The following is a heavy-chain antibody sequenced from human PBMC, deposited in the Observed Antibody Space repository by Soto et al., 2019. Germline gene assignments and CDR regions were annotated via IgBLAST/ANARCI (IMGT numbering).Heavy chain of an antibody. CDR2: IYYSGST. CDR1: GGSISSGDYY. V-gene: IGHV4-30-4*01. D-gene: IGHD2-2*01. Sequence: SETLSLTCTVSGGSISSGDYYWSWIRQPPGKGLEWIGYIYYSGSTYYSPSLKSRVTISVDMSKNQFSLKLSSVTAADTAVYYCARDGRRVPAAPGFDPWGQGTLVTVSS. J-gene: IGHJ5*02. CDR3: ARDGRRVPAAPGFDP.